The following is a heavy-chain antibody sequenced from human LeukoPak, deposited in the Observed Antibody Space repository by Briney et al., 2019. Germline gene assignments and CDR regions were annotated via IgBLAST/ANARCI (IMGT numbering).Heavy chain of an antibody. V-gene: IGHV1-69*04. CDR2: IIPILGIA. CDR1: GGTFSSYA. Sequence: ASVKVSCKASGGTFSSYAISWVRQAPGQGLEWMGRIIPILGIANYAQKFQGRVTITADKSTSTAYMELSSLRSEDTAVYYCAREDTAMGSSDYWGQGTLVTVSS. CDR3: AREDTAMGSSDY. J-gene: IGHJ4*02. D-gene: IGHD5-18*01.